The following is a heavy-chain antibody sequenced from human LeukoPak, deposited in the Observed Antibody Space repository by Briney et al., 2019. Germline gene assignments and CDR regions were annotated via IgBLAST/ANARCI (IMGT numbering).Heavy chain of an antibody. J-gene: IGHJ4*02. CDR1: GFTFDNYA. V-gene: IGHV3-30-3*01. Sequence: GGSLRLSCAASGFTFDNYALNWVRQAPGKGLEWVAVISYDGSNKYYADSVKGRFTISRDNSKNTLYLQMNSLRAEDTAVYYCARSLAMIVVVIKGWVLDYWGQGTLVTVSS. D-gene: IGHD3-22*01. CDR3: ARSLAMIVVVIKGWVLDY. CDR2: ISYDGSNK.